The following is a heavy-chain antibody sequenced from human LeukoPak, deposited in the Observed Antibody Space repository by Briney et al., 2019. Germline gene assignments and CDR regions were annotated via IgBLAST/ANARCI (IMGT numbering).Heavy chain of an antibody. Sequence: PSETLSLTCTVSGGSISSYYWSWIRQPPGKGLEWIGYTYYSGSTNYNPSLKSRVTISVDTSKNQFSLKLSSVTAADTAVYYCARAQAQYYYESSGYYYFDYWGQGTLVTVSS. V-gene: IGHV4-59*01. D-gene: IGHD3-22*01. CDR1: GGSISSYY. CDR3: ARAQAQYYYESSGYYYFDY. J-gene: IGHJ4*02. CDR2: TYYSGST.